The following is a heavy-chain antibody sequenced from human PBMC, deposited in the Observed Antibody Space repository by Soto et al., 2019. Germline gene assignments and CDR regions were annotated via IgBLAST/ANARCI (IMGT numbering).Heavy chain of an antibody. J-gene: IGHJ3*02. D-gene: IGHD1-26*01. V-gene: IGHV3-7*01. CDR3: ARGLLGIVDPGGEDPAFDI. CDR2: IKQDGSEK. CDR1: GFTFSSYW. Sequence: GGSLRLSCAASGFTFSSYWMSWVRQAPGKGLEWVANIKQDGSEKYYVDSVKGRFTISRDNAKNSLYLQMNSLRAEDTAVYYCARGLLGIVDPGGEDPAFDIWGQGTMVTVSS.